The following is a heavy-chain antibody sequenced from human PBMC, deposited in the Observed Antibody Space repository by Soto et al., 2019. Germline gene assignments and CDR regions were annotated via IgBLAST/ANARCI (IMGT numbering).Heavy chain of an antibody. J-gene: IGHJ5*02. D-gene: IGHD2-15*01. V-gene: IGHV5-51*01. CDR2: IYPGDSDT. Sequence: GESLKISCKGSGYSFTSYWIGWVRQMPGKGLEWMGIIYPGDSDTRYSPSFQGQVTISADKSISTAYLQWSSLKASDTAMYYCARGVVVVAPLLNWFDPWGQEPWSPSPQ. CDR3: ARGVVVVAPLLNWFDP. CDR1: GYSFTSYW.